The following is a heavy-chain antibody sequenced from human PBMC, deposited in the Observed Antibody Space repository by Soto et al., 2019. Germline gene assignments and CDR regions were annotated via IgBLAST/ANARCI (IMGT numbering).Heavy chain of an antibody. CDR1: GFTFSDFG. D-gene: IGHD6-19*01. CDR2: ISKDGLDR. CDR3: ASPREGQWLVFDH. Sequence: GGSLRLSCVVSGFTFSDFGMHWVRQSPGEGLAWVASISKDGLDRYYSESVKGRFTISRDDSKNTVFLQMNSLKVEDTAAYFCASPREGQWLVFDHWGQRTQVTVSS. J-gene: IGHJ4*02. V-gene: IGHV3-30*19.